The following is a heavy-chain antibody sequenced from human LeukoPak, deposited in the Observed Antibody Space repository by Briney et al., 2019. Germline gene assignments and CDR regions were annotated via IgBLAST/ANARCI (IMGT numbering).Heavy chain of an antibody. CDR3: VTKLYVSHHTHAFDI. CDR1: GFTFSNFP. V-gene: IGHV3-23*01. Sequence: GGSLRLSCTASGFTFSNFPITFVGKAPGKGLDWVSAISGSGTTIYYADAVRGRFTISRDNSKNTVYLQMNSLRAEDTALYYCVTKLYVSHHTHAFDIWGQGTMVTVSP. CDR2: ISGSGTTI. D-gene: IGHD3-16*01. J-gene: IGHJ3*02.